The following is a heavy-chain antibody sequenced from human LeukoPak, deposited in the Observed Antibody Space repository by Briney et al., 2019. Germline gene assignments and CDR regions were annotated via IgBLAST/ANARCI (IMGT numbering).Heavy chain of an antibody. CDR2: IKHDGSEK. J-gene: IGHJ4*02. V-gene: IGHV3-7*01. CDR3: ARQPIYEAYFDF. Sequence: GGSLRLSCVASGFPFDRYWMSWVRQAPGKGLEWVANIKHDGSEKNFVDSVKGRFSISRDNAENSLFLQMNSLRADDTAVYFCARQPIYEAYFDFWGQGTLVTVSS. CDR1: GFPFDRYW. D-gene: IGHD3-16*01.